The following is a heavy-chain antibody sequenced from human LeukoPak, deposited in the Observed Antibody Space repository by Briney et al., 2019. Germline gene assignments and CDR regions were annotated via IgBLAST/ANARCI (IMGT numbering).Heavy chain of an antibody. CDR2: INPSGGST. J-gene: IGHJ4*02. Sequence: ASVKVSCKASGYTFTSYYIHWVRQAPGQGLEWMGIINPSGGSTNYAQKFQDRVTMTRDISTSTVYIELSSLRSEDTAVFYCARGGRDGFTYDLDYWGQGTLVTVSS. CDR3: ARGGRDGFTYDLDY. CDR1: GYTFTSYY. D-gene: IGHD5-24*01. V-gene: IGHV1-46*01.